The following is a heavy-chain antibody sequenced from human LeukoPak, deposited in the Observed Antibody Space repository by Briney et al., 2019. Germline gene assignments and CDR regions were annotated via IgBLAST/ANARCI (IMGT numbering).Heavy chain of an antibody. V-gene: IGHV4-59*01. CDR2: ISYSGTT. CDR3: ARDIRKGYSFGSFFSP. CDR1: GGSITSDY. J-gene: IGHJ5*02. D-gene: IGHD5-18*01. Sequence: SETLSLTCTVSGGSITSDYWSWIRQPPGKRLEWIGYISYSGTTYYSPSLKSRIIISIDVSKNQFSLTLTSVTAADTAVYYCARDIRKGYSFGSFFSPWGQGTLVTVSS.